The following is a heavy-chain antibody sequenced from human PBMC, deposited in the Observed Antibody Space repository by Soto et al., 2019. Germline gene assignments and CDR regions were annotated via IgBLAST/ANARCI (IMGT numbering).Heavy chain of an antibody. D-gene: IGHD1-1*01. CDR3: AREPATAKPQEDDF. CDR1: GYTFIDYY. CDR2: INPNSGGT. J-gene: IGHJ4*02. Sequence: CKASGYTFIDYYINWVRLALGQGLESMGWINPNSGGTKYAPKFQGGGTMTRDTSINTAYRELSRLRSGDTAVYHCAREPATAKPQEDDFWGQRTLDATSS. V-gene: IGHV1-2*02.